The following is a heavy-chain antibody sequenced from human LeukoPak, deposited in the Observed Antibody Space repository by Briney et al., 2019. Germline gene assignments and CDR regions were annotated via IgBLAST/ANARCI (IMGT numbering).Heavy chain of an antibody. CDR1: GFTFSSST. J-gene: IGHJ6*03. CDR2: ITSSSSII. CDR3: ARHFGSGSYYYHYMDV. Sequence: GGSLRLSCPASGFTFSSSTMNWVRQAPGRGLEWISHITSSSSIIYYADSVQGRFTISRDDAKNSLYLQMNSLRAEDTAVYYCARHFGSGSYYYHYMDVWGKGTTVTVSS. D-gene: IGHD3-10*01. V-gene: IGHV3-48*01.